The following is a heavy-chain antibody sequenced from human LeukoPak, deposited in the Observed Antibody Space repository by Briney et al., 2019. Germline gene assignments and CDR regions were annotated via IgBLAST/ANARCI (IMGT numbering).Heavy chain of an antibody. J-gene: IGHJ4*02. CDR2: IYYSGST. V-gene: IGHV4-59*08. Sequence: SETLSLTCTVSGGSISSYYWSWIRPPPGKGLEWIGYIYYSGSTNYNPSLKSRVTISVDTSKDQFSLKLSSVTAADTAVYYCARSSGYYLVDYWGQGTLVTVSS. D-gene: IGHD3-22*01. CDR1: GGSISSYY. CDR3: ARSSGYYLVDY.